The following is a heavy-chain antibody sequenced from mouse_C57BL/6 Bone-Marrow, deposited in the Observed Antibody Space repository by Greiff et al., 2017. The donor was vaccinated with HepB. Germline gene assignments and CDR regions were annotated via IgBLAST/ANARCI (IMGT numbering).Heavy chain of an antibody. CDR1: GFTFSSYG. D-gene: IGHD1-1*01. CDR3: AIGTVEGRWYFDV. V-gene: IGHV5-6*02. J-gene: IGHJ1*03. CDR2: ISSGGSYT. Sequence: DVKLQESGGDLVKPGGSLKLSCAASGFTFSSYGMSWVRQTPDKRLEWVATISSGGSYTYYPDSVKGRFTISRDNAKNTLYLQMSSLKSEDTAMYYCAIGTVEGRWYFDVWGTGTTVTVSS.